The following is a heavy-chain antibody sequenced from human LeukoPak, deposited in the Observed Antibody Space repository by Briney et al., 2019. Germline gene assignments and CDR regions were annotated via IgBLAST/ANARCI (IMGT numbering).Heavy chain of an antibody. CDR1: GFTFSSYA. CDR3: AKDLRLSVGTSPFDY. V-gene: IGHV3-23*01. Sequence: GGSLRLSCAASGFTFSSYAMSWVRQAPGKGLEWVSAISGSGGSTYYADSVKGRFTISRDNSKNTLYLQMNSLRADDTALYYCAKDLRLSVGTSPFDYWGQGTLVTVSS. J-gene: IGHJ4*02. CDR2: ISGSGGST. D-gene: IGHD4-23*01.